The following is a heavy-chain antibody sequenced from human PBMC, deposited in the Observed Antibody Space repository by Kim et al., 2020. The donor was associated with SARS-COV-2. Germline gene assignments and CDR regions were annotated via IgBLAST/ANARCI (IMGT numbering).Heavy chain of an antibody. CDR3: AREGSSSGMDGLDI. J-gene: IGHJ3*02. Sequence: YSGSVKGRFTISRENAENSLYLQMSRLRAGDTAVYYCAREGSSSGMDGLDIWGRGTMVTVSS. V-gene: IGHV3-13*01. D-gene: IGHD6-6*01.